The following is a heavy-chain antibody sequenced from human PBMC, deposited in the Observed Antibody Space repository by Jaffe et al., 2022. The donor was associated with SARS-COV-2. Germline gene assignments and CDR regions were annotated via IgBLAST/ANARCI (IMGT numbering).Heavy chain of an antibody. V-gene: IGHV4-34*01. CDR2: INHSGST. D-gene: IGHD4-17*01. Sequence: QVQLQQWGAGLLKPSETLSLTCAVYGGSFSGYYWSWIRQPPGKGLEWIGEINHSGSTNYNPSLKSRVTISVDTSKNQFSLKLSSVTAADTAVYYCARVWPTVTTGYGMDVWGQGTTVTVSS. J-gene: IGHJ6*02. CDR3: ARVWPTVTTGYGMDV. CDR1: GGSFSGYY.